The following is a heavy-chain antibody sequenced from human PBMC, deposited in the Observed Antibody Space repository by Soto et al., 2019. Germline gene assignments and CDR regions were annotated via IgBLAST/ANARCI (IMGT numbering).Heavy chain of an antibody. CDR1: AFTFSSYW. CDR3: ARVGSSSRVLDY. CDR2: INSDGSST. D-gene: IGHD6-6*01. J-gene: IGHJ4*02. V-gene: IGHV3-74*01. Sequence: PGGSLRLSCAASAFTFSSYWMHWVRHAPGKGLVWVSRINSDGSSTSYADSVKGRFTISRDNAKNTLYLQMNSLRAEDTAVYYCARVGSSSRVLDYWGQGTLVTVSS.